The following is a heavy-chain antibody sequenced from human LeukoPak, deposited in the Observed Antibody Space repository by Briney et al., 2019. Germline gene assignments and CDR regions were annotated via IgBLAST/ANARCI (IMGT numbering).Heavy chain of an antibody. J-gene: IGHJ4*02. CDR2: ISANSGKT. CDR1: GYTFTNYG. D-gene: IGHD5-12*01. Sequence: ASXKVSCKASGYTFTNYGISWVRQAPGQGLEWMGWISANSGKTNYAQKLQGRAIMTTDISTSTAYMDMRRLRSDDTAVYYCATVNSGYDYKRNWLQLPSSECDYWGQRTLVTVSS. CDR3: ATVNSGYDYKRNWLQLPSSECDY. V-gene: IGHV1-18*01.